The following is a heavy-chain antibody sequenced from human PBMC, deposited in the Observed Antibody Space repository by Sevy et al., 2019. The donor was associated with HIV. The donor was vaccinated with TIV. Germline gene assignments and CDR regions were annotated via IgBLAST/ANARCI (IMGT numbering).Heavy chain of an antibody. CDR3: ATHGLLWFGELSDAFDI. V-gene: IGHV3-53*01. CDR2: IYSGGST. CDR1: GFTVSSNY. J-gene: IGHJ3*02. D-gene: IGHD3-10*01. Sequence: GGSLRLSCAASGFTVSSNYMSWVRQAPGKGLEWVSVIYSGGSTYYADSVKGRFTISRDNSKNTLYLQMNSLRAEDTAVYYCATHGLLWFGELSDAFDIWGQGTVVTVSS.